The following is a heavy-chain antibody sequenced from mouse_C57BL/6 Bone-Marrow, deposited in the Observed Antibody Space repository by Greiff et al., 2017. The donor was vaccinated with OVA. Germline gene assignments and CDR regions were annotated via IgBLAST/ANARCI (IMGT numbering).Heavy chain of an antibody. CDR2: IDPEDGDT. V-gene: IGHV14-2*01. CDR1: GFNIKDYY. CDR3: ARQLRLRKVFDY. D-gene: IGHD3-2*02. J-gene: IGHJ2*01. Sequence: VQLQQSGAELVKPGASVKLSCTASGFNIKDYYMHWVKQRTEQGLEWIGRIDPEDGDTKYASKFQGKATIPADTSSNTAYLQLSSPTSEDTAVNYGARQLRLRKVFDYWGQGTTLTVSS.